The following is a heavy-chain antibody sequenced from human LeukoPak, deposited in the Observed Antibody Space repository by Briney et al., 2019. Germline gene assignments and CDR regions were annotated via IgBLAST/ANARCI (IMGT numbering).Heavy chain of an antibody. V-gene: IGHV5-51*01. D-gene: IGHD6-13*01. Sequence: GESLKISRKISGYKLTNNWIGWVRQVPGKGLEWMGLIYPGYSDAKYSPSFQSQVTLSVDASISTAYLQLSGLRASDTAIYYCVRFALTSSLDHWGQGTLVTVSS. J-gene: IGHJ5*02. CDR1: GYKLTNNW. CDR2: IYPGYSDA. CDR3: VRFALTSSLDH.